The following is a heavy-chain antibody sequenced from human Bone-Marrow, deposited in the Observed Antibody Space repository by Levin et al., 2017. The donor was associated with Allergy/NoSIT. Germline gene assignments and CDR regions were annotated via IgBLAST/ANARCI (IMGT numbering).Heavy chain of an antibody. V-gene: IGHV1-2*02. D-gene: IGHD6-19*01. J-gene: IGHJ5*02. Sequence: ASVKVSCKASGYTFTGYYMHWVRQAPGQGLEWMGWINPNSGGTNYAQKFQGRVTMTRDTSISTAYMELSRLRSDDTAVYYCARVLQNIAVAGTWNWFDPWGQGTLVTVSS. CDR2: INPNSGGT. CDR3: ARVLQNIAVAGTWNWFDP. CDR1: GYTFTGYY.